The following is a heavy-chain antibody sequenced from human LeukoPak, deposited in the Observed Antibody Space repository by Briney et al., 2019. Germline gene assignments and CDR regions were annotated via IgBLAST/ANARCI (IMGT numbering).Heavy chain of an antibody. J-gene: IGHJ5*02. V-gene: IGHV3-23*01. CDR2: ISGSGGST. CDR1: GFIFSSYA. Sequence: PGGSLRLSCAASGFIFSSYAMSWVRQAPGKGLEWVSAISGSGGSTYYADSVKGRFTISRDNSKNTLYLQMNSLRAEDTAVYYCAKVADMATIINWFDPWGQGTLVTVSS. D-gene: IGHD5-24*01. CDR3: AKVADMATIINWFDP.